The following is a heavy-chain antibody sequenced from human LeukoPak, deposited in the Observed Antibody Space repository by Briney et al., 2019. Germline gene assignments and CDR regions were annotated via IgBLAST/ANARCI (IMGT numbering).Heavy chain of an antibody. Sequence: GGSLRLSCAASGFTVSSNYMSWVRQAPGKGLEWVSAISGSGGSTYYADSVKGRFTISRDNSKNTLYLQMNSLRAEDTAVYYCAKEGRWQQLVRAVWGQGTLVTVSS. CDR3: AKEGRWQQLVRAV. D-gene: IGHD6-13*01. J-gene: IGHJ4*02. V-gene: IGHV3-23*01. CDR2: ISGSGGST. CDR1: GFTVSSNY.